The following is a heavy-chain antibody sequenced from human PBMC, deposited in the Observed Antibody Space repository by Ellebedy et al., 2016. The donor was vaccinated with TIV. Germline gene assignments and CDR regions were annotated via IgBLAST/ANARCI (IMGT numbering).Heavy chain of an antibody. CDR3: AKDSVPASIFYWYFDL. CDR1: GFTFSSYA. V-gene: IGHV3-30*18. J-gene: IGHJ2*01. Sequence: GGSLRLXCAASGFTFSSYAMHWVRQAPGKGLEWVAVISYDGSNKYYADSVKGRFTISRDNSRNTLYLQMNSLRAEDTAVYYCAKDSVPASIFYWYFDLWGRGTLVTVSS. D-gene: IGHD2-2*02. CDR2: ISYDGSNK.